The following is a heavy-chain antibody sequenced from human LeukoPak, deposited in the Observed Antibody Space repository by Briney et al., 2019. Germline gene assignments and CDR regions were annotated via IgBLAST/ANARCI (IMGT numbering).Heavy chain of an antibody. D-gene: IGHD1-26*01. CDR3: AIYSDTYYFDH. V-gene: IGHV5-51*01. J-gene: IGHJ4*02. CDR1: GSIFTSSW. CDR2: IYPGDSDT. Sequence: GESLQISCHGSGSIFTSSWIGWVRQLPGKGLEWMGIIYPGDSDTRYSPSFQGQVTISAAKSISTAYLQCSTLKASDTAIYYCAIYSDTYYFDHWGQGTLVTVSS.